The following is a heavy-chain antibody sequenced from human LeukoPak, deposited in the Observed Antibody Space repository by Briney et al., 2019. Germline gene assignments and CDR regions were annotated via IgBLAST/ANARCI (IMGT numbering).Heavy chain of an antibody. CDR3: ARARTQYYDILTGYYNEFDY. J-gene: IGHJ4*02. CDR1: GYTVTSYY. Sequence: SVKVSCKASGYTVTSYYMHWVRQAPGQGLEWMGGTIPIFGTANYAQKFQGRVTITADESTSIAYMELSSLRSEDTAVYYCARARTQYYDILTGYYNEFDYWGQGTLVTVSS. CDR2: TIPIFGTA. V-gene: IGHV1-69*13. D-gene: IGHD3-9*01.